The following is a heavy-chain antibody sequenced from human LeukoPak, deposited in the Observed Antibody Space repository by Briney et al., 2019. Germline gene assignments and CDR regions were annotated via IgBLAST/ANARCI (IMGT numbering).Heavy chain of an antibody. V-gene: IGHV1-2*02. J-gene: IGHJ5*02. CDR1: GYTFAGYY. D-gene: IGHD3-3*01. Sequence: GASVKVSCKASGYTFAGYYMHWVRQAPGQGLEWMGWINPNSGGTNYAQKLQGRVTMTTDTSTSTAYMELRSLRSDDTAVYYCARDHYFGVVIIHNWFDPWGQGTLVTVSS. CDR2: INPNSGGT. CDR3: ARDHYFGVVIIHNWFDP.